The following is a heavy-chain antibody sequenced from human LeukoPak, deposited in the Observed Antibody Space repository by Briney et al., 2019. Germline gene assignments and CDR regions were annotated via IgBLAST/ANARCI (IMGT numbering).Heavy chain of an antibody. CDR2: ISPSGST. CDR1: GYSISSGYY. Sequence: SETLPLTCAVSGYSISSGYYWGWIRQPPGKGLEWIGSISPSGSTFYNPSLKSRVTISVDTSKNQFSLKLRSVTAADTAVYYCARVLRGGTYYFDYWGQGTLVTVSS. D-gene: IGHD2-15*01. J-gene: IGHJ4*02. V-gene: IGHV4-38-2*01. CDR3: ARVLRGGTYYFDY.